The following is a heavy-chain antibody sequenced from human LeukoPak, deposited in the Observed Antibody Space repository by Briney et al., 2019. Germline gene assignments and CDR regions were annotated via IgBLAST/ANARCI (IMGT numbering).Heavy chain of an antibody. J-gene: IGHJ4*02. V-gene: IGHV4-39*07. Sequence: SETLSLTCTVSGGSISSSSYYWGWIRQPPGKGLDWIGSIYYSGSTYYNPSLKSRVTISVDTSKNQCSLKLSSVTAADTAVYYCARAFSNCHFDYWGQGTLVTVSS. D-gene: IGHD4-11*01. CDR1: GGSISSSSYY. CDR3: ARAFSNCHFDY. CDR2: IYYSGST.